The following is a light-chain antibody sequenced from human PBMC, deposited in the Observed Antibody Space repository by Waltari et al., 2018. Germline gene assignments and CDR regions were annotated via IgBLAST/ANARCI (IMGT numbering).Light chain of an antibody. CDR3: QTWGTGWV. Sequence: QLVLTQSPSASASLGASVKLTCTLSSGHSNYAIAWHQQQPGKGPRFLMKINSDGSHNKGDGIPDRFSGSTSGAERYLTISSLQSEDEAAYSCQTWGTGWVFGGGTKLTVL. J-gene: IGLJ3*02. V-gene: IGLV4-69*01. CDR1: SGHSNYA. CDR2: INSDGSH.